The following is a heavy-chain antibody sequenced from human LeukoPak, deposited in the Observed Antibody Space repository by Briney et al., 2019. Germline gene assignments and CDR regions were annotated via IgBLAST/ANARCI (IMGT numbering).Heavy chain of an antibody. CDR3: ARALYYYSGGSCYRDLFDY. D-gene: IGHD2-15*01. CDR2: INHSGST. CDR1: GGSFSGYY. J-gene: IGHJ4*02. V-gene: IGHV4-34*01. Sequence: PSETLSLTCAVYGGSFSGYYWSWIRQPPGKGLEWIGEINHSGSTNYNPSLKSRVTISVDTSKNQFSLKLSSVTAADTAVYYCARALYYYSGGSCYRDLFDYWGQGTLVTVSS.